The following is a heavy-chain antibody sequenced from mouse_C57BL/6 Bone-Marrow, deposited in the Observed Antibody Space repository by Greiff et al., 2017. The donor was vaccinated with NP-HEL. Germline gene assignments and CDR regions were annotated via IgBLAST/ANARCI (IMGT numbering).Heavy chain of an antibody. V-gene: IGHV1-81*01. D-gene: IGHD1-1*01. CDR3: ARDWNYGSEFDY. CDR2: IYPRSGNT. CDR1: GYTFTSYG. Sequence: VMLVESGAELARPGASVKLSCKASGYTFTSYGISWVKQRTGQGLEWIGEIYPRSGNTYYNEKFKGKATLTADKSSSTAYMELRSLTSEDSAVYFCARDWNYGSEFDYWGQGTTLTVSS. J-gene: IGHJ2*01.